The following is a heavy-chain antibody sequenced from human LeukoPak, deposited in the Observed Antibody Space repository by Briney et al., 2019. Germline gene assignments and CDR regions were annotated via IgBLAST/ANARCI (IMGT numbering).Heavy chain of an antibody. D-gene: IGHD3-22*01. V-gene: IGHV3-74*01. CDR1: GFTFSSYW. J-gene: IGHJ4*02. Sequence: GGPLRLSCAASGFTFSSYWMHWVRQAPGKGLVWVSRINSDGSSTSYADSVKGRFTISRDNAKNTLYLQMNSLRAEDTAVYYCARLGPNYYDSSGYYRDYWGQGTLVTVSS. CDR3: ARLGPNYYDSSGYYRDY. CDR2: INSDGSST.